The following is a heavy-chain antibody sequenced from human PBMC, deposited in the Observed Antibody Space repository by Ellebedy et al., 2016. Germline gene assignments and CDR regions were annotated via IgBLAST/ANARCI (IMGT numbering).Heavy chain of an antibody. V-gene: IGHV3-23*01. D-gene: IGHD4-17*01. CDR1: GLTVSSFF. Sequence: GESLKISCAPSGLTVSSFFMGWVRQAPGKGLEWVSTMRGDGAKTHLADSVRGRFTVSRDNSKYILYLHMKNLRADDTAVYYCRPGHYANLWGHGTLVTVSS. J-gene: IGHJ5*02. CDR2: MRGDGAKT. CDR3: RPGHYANL.